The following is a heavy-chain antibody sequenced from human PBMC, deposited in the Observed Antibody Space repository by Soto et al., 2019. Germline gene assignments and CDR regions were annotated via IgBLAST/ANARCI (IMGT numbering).Heavy chain of an antibody. J-gene: IGHJ6*02. CDR2: IWYDGSNK. CDR1: GFTFSSYG. V-gene: IGHV3-33*01. Sequence: QVQLVESGGGVVQPGRSLRLSCAASGFTFSSYGMHWVRQAPGKGLEWVAVIWYDGSNKYYADSVKGRFTISRDNSKNTLYLQMNSLRAEDTAVYYCVRDRYDYGDSRHYGMDVWGQGTTVTVSS. CDR3: VRDRYDYGDSRHYGMDV. D-gene: IGHD4-17*01.